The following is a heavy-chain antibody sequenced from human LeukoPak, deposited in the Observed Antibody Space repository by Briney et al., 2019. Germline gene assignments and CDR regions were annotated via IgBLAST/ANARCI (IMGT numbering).Heavy chain of an antibody. CDR2: IYYSGST. D-gene: IGHD1-26*01. CDR1: GRSISSSSYY. CDR3: ARSKVWREPRFDY. V-gene: IGHV4-39*01. Sequence: SETLSLTCTVSGRSISSSSYYWGWIRQPPGKGLEWIGSIYYSGSTYYNPSLKSRVTISVDTSKNQFSLKLSSVTAADTAVYYCARSKVWREPRFDYWGQGTLVTVSS. J-gene: IGHJ4*02.